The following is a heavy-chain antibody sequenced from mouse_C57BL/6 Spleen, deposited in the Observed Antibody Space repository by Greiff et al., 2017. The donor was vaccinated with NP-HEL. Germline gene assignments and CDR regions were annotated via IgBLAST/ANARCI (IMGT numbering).Heavy chain of an antibody. CDR3: ARAIYYYGSSCFDY. V-gene: IGHV1-59*01. J-gene: IGHJ2*01. CDR1: GYTFTSYW. Sequence: VQLQQPGAELVRPGTSVKLSCKASGYTFTSYWMHWVKQRPGQGLEWIGVIDPSDSYTNYNQKFKGKATLTVDTSSSTAYMQLSSLTSEDSAVYYCARAIYYYGSSCFDYWGQGTTLTVSS. D-gene: IGHD1-1*01. CDR2: IDPSDSYT.